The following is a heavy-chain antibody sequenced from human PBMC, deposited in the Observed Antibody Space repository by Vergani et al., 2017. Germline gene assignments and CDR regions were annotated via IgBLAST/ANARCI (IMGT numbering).Heavy chain of an antibody. CDR3: ARQYNWNDALIDY. J-gene: IGHJ4*02. CDR2: IYPGDSDT. D-gene: IGHD1-1*01. Sequence: EVQLVQSGAEVKKPGESLRISCKGSGYSFTSYWIGWVRQMPGKGLEWMGIIYPGDSDTRYSPSFQGQVTISADKSISTAYRQWSSLKASDTSMYYCARQYNWNDALIDYWGQGTLVTVSS. V-gene: IGHV5-51*01. CDR1: GYSFTSYW.